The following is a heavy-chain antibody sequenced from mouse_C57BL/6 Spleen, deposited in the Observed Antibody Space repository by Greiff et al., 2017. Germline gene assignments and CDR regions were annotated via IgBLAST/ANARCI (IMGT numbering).Heavy chain of an antibody. V-gene: IGHV4-1*01. CDR1: GIDFSRYW. CDR3: ASIYYDYGGFDY. CDR2: INPDSSTI. D-gene: IGHD2-4*01. Sequence: CAASGIDFSRYWMSWVRRAPGKGLEWLGEINPDSSTITYAPSLKDKFIISRDNAKNTLYLQMSKVRSEDPAIYYCASIYYDYGGFDYWGQGTTLTVSS. J-gene: IGHJ2*01.